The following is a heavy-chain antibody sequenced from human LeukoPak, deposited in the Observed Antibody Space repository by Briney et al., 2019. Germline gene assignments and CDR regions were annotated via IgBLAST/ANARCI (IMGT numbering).Heavy chain of an antibody. V-gene: IGHV1-18*01. Sequence: ASVKVSCKASGYTFTSYDINWVRQAPGQGLEWMGWISAYNGNTNYAQKLQGRVTMTTDTSTSTAYMELRSLRSDDTAVYYCARDDSSAYWWFDPWGQGTLVTASS. CDR3: ARDDSSAYWWFDP. D-gene: IGHD3-22*01. J-gene: IGHJ5*02. CDR2: ISAYNGNT. CDR1: GYTFTSYD.